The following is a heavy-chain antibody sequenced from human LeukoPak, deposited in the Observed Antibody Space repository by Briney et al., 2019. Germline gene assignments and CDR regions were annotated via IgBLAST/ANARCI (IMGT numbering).Heavy chain of an antibody. CDR3: ARDIPGRGYYYGSGSYSDY. Sequence: SETLSLTCAVSGGSISSSNWWSWVRQPPGKGLEWIGEIYHSGSTNYNPSLKSRVTISVDKSKNQFSLKLSSVTAADTAVYYCARDIPGRGYYYGSGSYSDYWGQGTLVTVPS. CDR2: IYHSGST. V-gene: IGHV4-4*02. J-gene: IGHJ4*02. D-gene: IGHD3-10*01. CDR1: GGSISSSNW.